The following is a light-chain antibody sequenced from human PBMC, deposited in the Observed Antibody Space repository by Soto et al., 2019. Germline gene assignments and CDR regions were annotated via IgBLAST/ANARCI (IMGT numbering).Light chain of an antibody. Sequence: DIVMTQSPDSLSVSLGERATIKCRSSQSVLHRSNGNNYIAWYQQKPGQPPKLLIYWSSTRDSGVPDRFIGSGSGTDFTLTVSSLQAEDVAVYYCQQYFRSLVEFGQGTKVEIK. J-gene: IGKJ1*01. CDR3: QQYFRSLVE. CDR2: WSS. CDR1: QSVLHRSNGNNY. V-gene: IGKV4-1*01.